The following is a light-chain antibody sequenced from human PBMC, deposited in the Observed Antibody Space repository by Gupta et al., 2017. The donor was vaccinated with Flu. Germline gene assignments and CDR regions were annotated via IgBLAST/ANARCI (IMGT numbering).Light chain of an antibody. V-gene: IGLV3-21*02. Sequence: GETARITCGGNTIGSKNVQWYQQRPGQAPVLVVHDDTDRPSGIPERFSGSNSGNTATLTITRLEAGDEADYYCQVWDGGVGQTVFGGGTKLTVL. CDR3: QVWDGGVGQTV. CDR2: DDT. J-gene: IGLJ2*01. CDR1: TIGSKN.